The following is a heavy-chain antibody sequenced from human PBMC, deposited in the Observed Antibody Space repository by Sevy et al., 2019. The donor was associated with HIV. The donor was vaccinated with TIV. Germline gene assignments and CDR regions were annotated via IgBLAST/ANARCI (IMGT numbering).Heavy chain of an antibody. V-gene: IGHV3-48*03. CDR3: ARDRQGITVAGTAIDY. CDR2: ITLSGSTI. CDR1: GFTFSSYE. J-gene: IGHJ4*02. D-gene: IGHD6-19*01. Sequence: GGSLRLSCTASGFTFSSYEMNWVRQAPGKGLEWVSYITLSGSTIYYADSVKGRFTNSSDNAKNSRYLQMNSLRAEDTAVYYCARDRQGITVAGTAIDYWGQGTLVTVSS.